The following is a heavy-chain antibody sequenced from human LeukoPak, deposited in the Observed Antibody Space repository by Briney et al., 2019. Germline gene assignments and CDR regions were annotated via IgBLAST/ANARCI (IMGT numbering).Heavy chain of an antibody. D-gene: IGHD3-3*01. CDR1: QLIFSKYG. CDR3: ARLTIYDDTDY. CDR2: STRSGSNI. V-gene: IGHV3-48*03. Sequence: PGGSLRLSCTGSQLIFSKYGLKWVRQSPGKGLEWISSSTRSGSNIDYADSVRGRFTISRDNAKNSLFLHMNSLRVEDTAVYYCARLTIYDDTDYWGQGTLVTVSS. J-gene: IGHJ4*02.